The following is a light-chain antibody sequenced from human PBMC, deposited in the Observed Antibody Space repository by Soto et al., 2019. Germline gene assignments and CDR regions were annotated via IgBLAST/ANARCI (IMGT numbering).Light chain of an antibody. CDR3: QQSYTSPYT. CDR1: QTISTH. J-gene: IGKJ2*01. Sequence: DLQMTQSPSSLSASVGDRVTITCRASQTISTHLHWYQHKPGKAPNLLIYGASSLQTGVPSRFSGSGSGTDFTLSINSLQPEDFATYYCQQSYTSPYTFGQGTELEI. CDR2: GAS. V-gene: IGKV1-39*01.